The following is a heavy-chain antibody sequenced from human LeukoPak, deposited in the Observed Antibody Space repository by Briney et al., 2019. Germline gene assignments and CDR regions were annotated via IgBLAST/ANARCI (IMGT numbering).Heavy chain of an antibody. Sequence: PSETLSLTCTVSGGSISRYYWSWIRQPPGKGLEWIGYIYYSGSTNYNPSLKSRVTISVDTSKNQFSLKLSSVTAADTAVYYCARASSSGWYRGNHDAFDIWGQGTMVTVSS. V-gene: IGHV4-59*01. CDR2: IYYSGST. CDR3: ARASSSGWYRGNHDAFDI. J-gene: IGHJ3*02. CDR1: GGSISRYY. D-gene: IGHD6-19*01.